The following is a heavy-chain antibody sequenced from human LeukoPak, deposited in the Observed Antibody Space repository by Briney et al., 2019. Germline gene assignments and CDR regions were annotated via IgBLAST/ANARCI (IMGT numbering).Heavy chain of an antibody. V-gene: IGHV1-18*04. CDR2: ISGYNGDT. D-gene: IGHD6-19*01. CDR1: GYVFNLFG. CDR3: ARDRHLIGVTTTRPDY. J-gene: IGHJ4*02. Sequence: ASVKVSCKASGYVFNLFGFSWVRQAPGQGLEWMGWISGYNGDTKYAQKIQGRVTLTTDSSASTAYMELRTLRSDDTAIYYCARDRHLIGVTTTRPDYWGQGTLVTVSS.